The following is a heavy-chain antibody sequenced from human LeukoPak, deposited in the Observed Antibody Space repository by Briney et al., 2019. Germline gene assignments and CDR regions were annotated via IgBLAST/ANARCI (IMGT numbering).Heavy chain of an antibody. CDR3: ARSGPYYFDY. CDR1: GFTFSSFG. CDR2: FGISGST. D-gene: IGHD3-10*01. Sequence: GSLRPSCAASGFTFSSFGMGWVRQASGKSLEWVSTFGISGSTYFADSVKGRFTISRDTSKNTLYLQMDSLRAEDTAVYYCARSGPYYFDYWGQGTLVTVSS. V-gene: IGHV3-23*01. J-gene: IGHJ4*02.